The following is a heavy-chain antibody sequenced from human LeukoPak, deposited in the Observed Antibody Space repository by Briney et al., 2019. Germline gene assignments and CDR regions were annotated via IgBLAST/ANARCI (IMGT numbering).Heavy chain of an antibody. CDR1: GYIFTTYA. V-gene: IGHV1-18*01. CDR2: ISPYNGNT. J-gene: IGHJ5*02. D-gene: IGHD3-9*01. CDR3: ARVSYDILTRRFDP. Sequence: GASVKVSCKTSGYIFTTYAITWVRQAPGQGVEWMGWISPYNGNTAYAQKLQGRVTMTTDRSTSTAYMELRNLTSDDTAVFYCARVSYDILTRRFDPWGQGTLVTVSS.